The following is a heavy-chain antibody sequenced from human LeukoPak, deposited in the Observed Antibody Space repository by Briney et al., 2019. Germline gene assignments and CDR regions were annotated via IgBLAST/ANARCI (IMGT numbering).Heavy chain of an antibody. Sequence: PGGSLRLSCEASGFTVSTYAMNWVRQAPGKGLEWVSSISSSSSYIYYADSVKGRFTISRDNAKNSLYLQMNSLRAEDTAVYYCAREADYDFWSGYYIRANAEYFQHWGQGTLVTVSS. CDR2: ISSSSSYI. V-gene: IGHV3-21*01. CDR1: GFTVSTYA. J-gene: IGHJ1*01. CDR3: AREADYDFWSGYYIRANAEYFQH. D-gene: IGHD3-3*01.